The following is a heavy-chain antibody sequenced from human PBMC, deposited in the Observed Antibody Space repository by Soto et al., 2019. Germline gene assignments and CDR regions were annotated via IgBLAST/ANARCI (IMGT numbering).Heavy chain of an antibody. V-gene: IGHV1-18*01. D-gene: IGHD4-17*01. CDR2: ISAYNGNT. Sequence: QVQLVQSGAEVKKPGASVKVACRTSGYTFTGYAFSWVRQAPGQGLEWMGWISAYNGNTKYAQRFQDRLTMTTDTSTSTAYMELRSLTSDDTAVYYCARGSTGYGDYGLSLGYLGQGTLVTVSS. CDR3: ARGSTGYGDYGLSLGY. J-gene: IGHJ4*02. CDR1: GYTFTGYA.